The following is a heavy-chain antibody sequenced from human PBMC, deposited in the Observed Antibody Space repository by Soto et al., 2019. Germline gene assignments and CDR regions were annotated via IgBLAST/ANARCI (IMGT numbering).Heavy chain of an antibody. D-gene: IGHD6-6*01. J-gene: IGHJ6*02. V-gene: IGHV3-23*01. CDR2: ISGSGGST. CDR3: AKYGGVAARPTYHYGMDV. CDR1: GFTFNNYA. Sequence: EVQLLESGGGLVQPGGSLRLSCAASGFTFNNYAMSWVRQVPGKGLEWVSAISGSGGSTYYADSVKGRFTISRDNSKNTLYLQMNSLRAEDMAIFYCAKYGGVAARPTYHYGMDVWGQGITVTVSS.